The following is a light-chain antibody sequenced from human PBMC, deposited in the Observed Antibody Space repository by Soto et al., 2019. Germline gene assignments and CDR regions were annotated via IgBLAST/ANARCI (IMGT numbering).Light chain of an antibody. J-gene: IGKJ1*01. CDR1: QSVSSSY. CDR3: QQYGSSPLT. Sequence: EIVLTQSPGTLSLSPGERATLSCRASQSVSSSYLAWYQQKHGQAXRLXIYGASSRATGIPDRFSGSGSGTDFTITISRLGPEDFEVYYCQQYGSSPLTFGQGTKVDIK. CDR2: GAS. V-gene: IGKV3-20*01.